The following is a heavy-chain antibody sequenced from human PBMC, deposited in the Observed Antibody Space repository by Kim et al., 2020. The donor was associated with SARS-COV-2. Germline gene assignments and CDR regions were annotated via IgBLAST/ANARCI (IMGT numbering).Heavy chain of an antibody. CDR2: ISVYNGNT. CDR3: ARADSNYYDSSGYYYGAFDI. CDR1: GYTFTSYG. Sequence: ASVKVSCKASGYTFTSYGITWVRQAPGQGLEWMGWISVYNGNTNYAQKLQGRVTMTTDTSTTTAYMELRSLRSDDTAVYYCARADSNYYDSSGYYYGAFDIWGQGTMVTVSS. D-gene: IGHD3-22*01. J-gene: IGHJ3*02. V-gene: IGHV1-18*01.